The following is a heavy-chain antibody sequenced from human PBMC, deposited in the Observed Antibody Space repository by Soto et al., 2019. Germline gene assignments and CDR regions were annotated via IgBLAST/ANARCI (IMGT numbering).Heavy chain of an antibody. V-gene: IGHV3-23*01. CDR2: ISGSGRTA. D-gene: IGHD3-22*01. J-gene: IGHJ4*02. Sequence: GGSLRLSCAASGFTFSSYAMSWVRQAPGKGLEWISGISGSGRTAYYADSVKGRFTVSRDNSKNTLFLQMNSLRAEDTATYYCAKRSMIVVMSGTDSWGQGTLVNVSS. CDR3: AKRSMIVVMSGTDS. CDR1: GFTFSSYA.